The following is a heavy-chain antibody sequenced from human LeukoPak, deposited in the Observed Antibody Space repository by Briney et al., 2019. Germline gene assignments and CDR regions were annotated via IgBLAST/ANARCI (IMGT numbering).Heavy chain of an antibody. D-gene: IGHD6-13*01. Sequence: GGSLRLSCAASGFTFSSYSMNWVRQAPGKGLEWVSSISSSSSYIYYADSVKGRFTISRDNAKNSLYLQMNSLRAEDTAVYYCARDWASRYSSSWYEEDGAFDIWGQGTMVTVSS. V-gene: IGHV3-21*01. CDR3: ARDWASRYSSSWYEEDGAFDI. CDR1: GFTFSSYS. J-gene: IGHJ3*02. CDR2: ISSSSSYI.